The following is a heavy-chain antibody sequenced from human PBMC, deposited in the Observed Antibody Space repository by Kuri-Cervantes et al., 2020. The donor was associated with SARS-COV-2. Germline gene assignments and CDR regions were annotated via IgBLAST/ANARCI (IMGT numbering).Heavy chain of an antibody. D-gene: IGHD6-6*01. Sequence: GESLKISCAASGFTLSSRTMNRVRQAPGKGPEWVSSISSSSSYIFYADSVKGRFTISRDNAKNSLSLQMNSLRAEDTAVYYCARDFKLRVEYSSSSQYFYYMDVWGKGTTVTVSS. V-gene: IGHV3-21*01. CDR3: ARDFKLRVEYSSSSQYFYYMDV. J-gene: IGHJ6*03. CDR1: GFTLSSRT. CDR2: ISSSSSYI.